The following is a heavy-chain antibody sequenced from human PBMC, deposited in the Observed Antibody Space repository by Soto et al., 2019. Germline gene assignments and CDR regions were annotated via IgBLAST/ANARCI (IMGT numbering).Heavy chain of an antibody. V-gene: IGHV1-69*13. CDR1: GGTFSSYA. J-gene: IGHJ4*02. CDR3: ARGGGSYRTGFFFVY. D-gene: IGHD1-26*01. CDR2: IIPIFGTA. Sequence: ASVKVSCKASGGTFSSYAISWVRQAPGQRLEWMGGIIPIFGTANYAQKFQGRVTITADESTSTAYMELSSLRSEDTAVYYCARGGGSYRTGFFFVYWGQGTLVTVSS.